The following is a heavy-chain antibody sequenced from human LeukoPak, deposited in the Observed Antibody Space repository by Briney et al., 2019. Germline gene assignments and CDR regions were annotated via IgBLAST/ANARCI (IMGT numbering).Heavy chain of an antibody. Sequence: GESLKISCKCSGYRFISNWIGWVRQTPGKGLEWMGIIYPGDSDDRYSPSFEGQVTISADTSISTVYLQWSSLKASDTAMYYCARRPYYYDSSGYGIAAFDIWGQGTKVTVSS. D-gene: IGHD3-22*01. CDR2: IYPGDSDD. J-gene: IGHJ3*02. CDR3: ARRPYYYDSSGYGIAAFDI. V-gene: IGHV5-51*01. CDR1: GYRFISNW.